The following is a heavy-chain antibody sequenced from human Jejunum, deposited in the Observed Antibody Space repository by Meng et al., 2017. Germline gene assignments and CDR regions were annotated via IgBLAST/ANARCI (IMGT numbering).Heavy chain of an antibody. CDR1: GASISGADFY. Sequence: QVQLQESGPGLVKPSQTLSLICTVSGASISGADFYWSWIRQPPGKGLEWIGYIYYSGATYSNPSLKSRATISIDTSKNQFSLRLTSVTAADTAVYYCVREKRRTYYFDYWGQGTLVTVSS. CDR2: IYYSGAT. D-gene: IGHD3-16*01. CDR3: VREKRRTYYFDY. J-gene: IGHJ4*02. V-gene: IGHV4-30-4*01.